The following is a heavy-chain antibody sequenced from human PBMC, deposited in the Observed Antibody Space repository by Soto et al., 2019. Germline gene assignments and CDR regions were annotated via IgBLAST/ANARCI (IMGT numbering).Heavy chain of an antibody. CDR2: IKQDGSEK. D-gene: IGHD6-6*01. Sequence: GGFLRLSCAASGFTFSSYWMSWVRQAPGKGLEWVANIKQDGSEKYYVDSVKGRFTISRDNAKNSLYLQMNSLRAEDTAVYYCARDFEYSSSSRYLQSGMDVWGQGTTVTVSS. CDR1: GFTFSSYW. V-gene: IGHV3-7*03. CDR3: ARDFEYSSSSRYLQSGMDV. J-gene: IGHJ6*02.